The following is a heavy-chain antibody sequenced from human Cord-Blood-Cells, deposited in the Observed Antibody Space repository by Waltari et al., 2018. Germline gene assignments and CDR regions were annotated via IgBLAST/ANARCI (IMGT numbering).Heavy chain of an antibody. Sequence: QVQLVQSGAEVKKPGAAVKVSCKASGYTFTGYYMHWVGKAPGQGLEWMGWINPNRGGTNYAQKFQGRVTMTRDTSISTAYMELSRLRSDDTAVYYCARDRGGKKQLVHYWGQGTLVTVSS. CDR2: INPNRGGT. D-gene: IGHD6-6*01. V-gene: IGHV1-2*02. CDR3: ARDRGGKKQLVHY. J-gene: IGHJ4*02. CDR1: GYTFTGYY.